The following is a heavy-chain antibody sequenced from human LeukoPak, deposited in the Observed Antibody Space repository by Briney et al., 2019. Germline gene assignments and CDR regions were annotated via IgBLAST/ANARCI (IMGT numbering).Heavy chain of an antibody. CDR1: DGSNSRYY. D-gene: IGHD6-19*01. CDR2: LYSSGKT. CDR3: ARQTPPSPRSGWYPPHDF. Sequence: SETLSLTCTLSDGSNSRYYRICVPQPPGKGLECIVYLYSSGKTNYNPSLKSRVTMSVDTSKDQFSLKVFSVTAADTGVYYCARQTPPSPRSGWYPPHDFWGQGTLVTVSS. J-gene: IGHJ4*02. V-gene: IGHV4-59*08.